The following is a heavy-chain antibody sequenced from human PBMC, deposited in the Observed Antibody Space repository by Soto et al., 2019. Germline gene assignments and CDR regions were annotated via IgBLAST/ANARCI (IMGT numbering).Heavy chain of an antibody. J-gene: IGHJ6*02. CDR2: INPSGGST. D-gene: IGHD2-15*01. CDR1: GYTFTSYY. Sequence: ASVKVSCKASGYTFTSYYMHWVRQAPGQGLEWKGIINPSGGSTSYAQKFQGRVTMTRDTSTSTVYMELSSLRSEDTAVYYCMVVVAATYSYGMDVWGQGTTVTVSS. CDR3: MVVVAATYSYGMDV. V-gene: IGHV1-46*01.